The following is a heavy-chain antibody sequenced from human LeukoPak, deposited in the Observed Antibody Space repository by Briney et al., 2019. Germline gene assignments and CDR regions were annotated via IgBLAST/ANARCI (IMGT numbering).Heavy chain of an antibody. J-gene: IGHJ6*03. D-gene: IGHD3-3*01. CDR2: MNPNSGNT. Sequence: ASVKVSFKASGYTFTSYDINWVRQATGQGLEWMGWMNPNSGNTGYAQKFQGRVTMTRNTSISTAYMELSSLRSEDTAVYYCARAVGTTIYYYYYMDVWGKGTTVTVSS. V-gene: IGHV1-8*01. CDR1: GYTFTSYD. CDR3: ARAVGTTIYYYYYMDV.